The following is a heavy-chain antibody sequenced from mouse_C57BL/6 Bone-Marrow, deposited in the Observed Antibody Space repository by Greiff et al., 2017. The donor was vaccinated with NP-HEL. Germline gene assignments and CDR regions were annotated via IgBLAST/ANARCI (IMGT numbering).Heavy chain of an antibody. CDR1: GYTFTDYY. CDR3: ARKGLNWYYFDY. D-gene: IGHD4-1*02. CDR2: INPNNGGT. Sequence: EVQLQQSGPELVKPGASVKISCKASGYTFTDYYMNWVKQSHGKSLEWIGDINPNNGGTSYNQKFKGKATLTVDKSSSTAYMELRSLTSEDSAVYYCARKGLNWYYFDYWGQGTTLTVSS. V-gene: IGHV1-26*01. J-gene: IGHJ2*01.